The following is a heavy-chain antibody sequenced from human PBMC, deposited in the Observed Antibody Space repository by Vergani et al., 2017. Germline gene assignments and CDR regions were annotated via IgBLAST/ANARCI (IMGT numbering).Heavy chain of an antibody. Sequence: QVQLVQSGAEVKKPGASVKVSCKASGYTFTSYAMHWVRQAPGQRLEWMGWINAGNGNTKYSQKFQGRVTITRDTSASTAYMELSSVTAADTAVYYCARDWEGWFGGNRELSFDPWGQGTLVTVSS. D-gene: IGHD3-10*01. CDR3: ARDWEGWFGGNRELSFDP. J-gene: IGHJ5*02. CDR1: GYTFTSYA. CDR2: INAGNGNT. V-gene: IGHV1-3*01.